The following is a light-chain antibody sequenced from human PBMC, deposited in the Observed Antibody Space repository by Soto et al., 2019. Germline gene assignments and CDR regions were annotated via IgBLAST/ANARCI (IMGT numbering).Light chain of an antibody. Sequence: EIVMTQSPATLSVSPGERATLSCRATQSLSSNLAWYQQRPGQAPRLLIYGASTRATGIPARFTGSGSGTEFALTILSLQSEDFAVYYCQQYDEWPRTFGQGTKVEVK. V-gene: IGKV3-15*01. CDR3: QQYDEWPRT. CDR1: QSLSSN. CDR2: GAS. J-gene: IGKJ1*01.